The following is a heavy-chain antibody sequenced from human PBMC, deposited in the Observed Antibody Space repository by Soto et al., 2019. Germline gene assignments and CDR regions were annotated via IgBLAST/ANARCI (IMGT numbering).Heavy chain of an antibody. V-gene: IGHV4-34*01. CDR1: GGSFSGYY. Sequence: SETLSLTCAVYGGSFSGYYWSWIRQPPGKGLEWIGEINHSGSTNYNPSLKSRVTISVDTSKNQFSLKLSSVTAADTAVYHCARGSKQQLVINWFDPWGQGTLVTVSS. CDR2: INHSGST. J-gene: IGHJ5*02. CDR3: ARGSKQQLVINWFDP. D-gene: IGHD6-13*01.